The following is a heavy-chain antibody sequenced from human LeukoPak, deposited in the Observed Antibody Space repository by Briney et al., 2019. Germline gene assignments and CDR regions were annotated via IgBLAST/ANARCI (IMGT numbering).Heavy chain of an antibody. CDR2: ISSDGNSK. V-gene: IGHV3-30*09. CDR1: GFSFSSYS. D-gene: IGHD2-15*01. J-gene: IGHJ6*02. CDR3: AEDRGYCSGGSCYYYYYYGMDV. Sequence: QPGGSLRLSCAASGFSFSSYSIHWVRQAPGKGLEWVAVISSDGNSKNFALSVKGRFAISRDNSKNTLYLQMNSLRAEDTAVYYCAEDRGYCSGGSCYYYYYYGMDVWGQGTTVTVSS.